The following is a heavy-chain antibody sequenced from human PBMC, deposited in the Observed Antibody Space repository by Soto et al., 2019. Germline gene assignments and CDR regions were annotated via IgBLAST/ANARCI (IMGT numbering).Heavy chain of an antibody. D-gene: IGHD2-2*01. CDR1: GCTFTSYG. CDR2: LSAYNGNT. V-gene: IGHV1-18*01. Sequence: GASVKVSCKASGCTFTSYGISWVRPAPGQGLEWMVWLSAYNGNTNYAQKLQGRVTMTTDTSTSTAYMELRSLRSDDTAVYYCARDWRDIVVVPAAIPVDAFDISAQGTMVTVS. CDR3: ARDWRDIVVVPAAIPVDAFDI. J-gene: IGHJ3*02.